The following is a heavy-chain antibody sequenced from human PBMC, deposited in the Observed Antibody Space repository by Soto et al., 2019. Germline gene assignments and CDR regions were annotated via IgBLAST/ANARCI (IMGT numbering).Heavy chain of an antibody. CDR3: ARQGVKYYYDRSAYYES. D-gene: IGHD3-22*01. CDR2: IYPGDSDT. Sequence: PGESLKISCQGSGYTFSNYWIAWVRQMPGKGLEWMGIIYPGDSDTRYSPSFQGRVTMSADKYISTAYLQWSSLKASDTGIYYCARQGVKYYYDRSAYYESWGQGTPVTVAS. V-gene: IGHV5-51*01. J-gene: IGHJ1*01. CDR1: GYTFSNYW.